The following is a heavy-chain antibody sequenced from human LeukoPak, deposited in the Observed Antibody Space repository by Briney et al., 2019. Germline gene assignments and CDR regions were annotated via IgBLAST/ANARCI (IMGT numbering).Heavy chain of an antibody. CDR1: GGSISSYY. Sequence: PSETLSLTCTVSGGSISSYYWSWIRQPPGKGLEWIGYIYYSGSTNYNPSLKSRVTISVDTSKNQFSLKLSSVTAADTAVYYCARRNSGTHTFDYWGQGTLVTVSS. J-gene: IGHJ4*02. V-gene: IGHV4-59*01. CDR3: ARRNSGTHTFDY. D-gene: IGHD1/OR15-1a*01. CDR2: IYYSGST.